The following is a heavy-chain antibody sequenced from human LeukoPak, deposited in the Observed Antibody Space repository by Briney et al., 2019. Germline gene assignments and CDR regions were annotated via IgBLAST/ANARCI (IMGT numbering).Heavy chain of an antibody. CDR1: GFTFSSYA. V-gene: IGHV3-23*01. D-gene: IGHD3-10*01. CDR3: AKSRSYTVRDAFEI. CDR2: ISGGGGNT. J-gene: IGHJ3*02. Sequence: GGTLRLSCAASGFTFSSYAMSWVRQAPGKGLEWVSGISGGGGNTYYADSVKGRFTISRDNAKNSLYLQMSSLRAEDTAVYYCAKSRSYTVRDAFEIWGQGTKVTVSS.